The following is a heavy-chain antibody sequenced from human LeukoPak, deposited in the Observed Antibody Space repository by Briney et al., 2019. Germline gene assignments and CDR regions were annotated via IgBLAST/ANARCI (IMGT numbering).Heavy chain of an antibody. Sequence: SETLSLSCSVSGASVNDYFWGWIRQPPGRRLEWIGHVYYGGTSEYSPSLKGRVTISLDASNNQVSLSLTSSTAADTAVYYCAREIVLMMSDVASPYFMDVWGRGTTVTVAS. D-gene: IGHD3-16*01. CDR1: GASVNDYF. CDR2: VYYGGTS. J-gene: IGHJ6*03. CDR3: AREIVLMMSDVASPYFMDV. V-gene: IGHV4-59*02.